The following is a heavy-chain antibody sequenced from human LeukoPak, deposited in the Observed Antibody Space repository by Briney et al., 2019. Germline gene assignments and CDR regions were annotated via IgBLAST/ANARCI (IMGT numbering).Heavy chain of an antibody. J-gene: IGHJ4*02. Sequence: SETLSLTCAVYGGSFSGYYWSWIRQPPGKGLEWIGEINHSGSTNYNPSLKSRVTISVDTSKNQFSLKLSSVTAAETAVYYCARDIDYYDSSGYYSYYFDYWGQGTLVTVSS. V-gene: IGHV4-34*01. D-gene: IGHD3-22*01. CDR3: ARDIDYYDSSGYYSYYFDY. CDR2: INHSGST. CDR1: GGSFSGYY.